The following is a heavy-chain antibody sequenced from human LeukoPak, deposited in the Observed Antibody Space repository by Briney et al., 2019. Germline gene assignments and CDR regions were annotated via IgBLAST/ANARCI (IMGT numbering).Heavy chain of an antibody. V-gene: IGHV1-2*02. CDR1: GYTFTGYY. D-gene: IGHD6-19*01. Sequence: GASVKVSCKASGYTFTGYYMHWVRQAPGQGLEWMGWINPNSGGTNYAQKFQGRVTITRDTSISTAYMELSRLRSDDTAVYYCARSYSGWYYFDYWGQGTLVTVSS. CDR3: ARSYSGWYYFDY. CDR2: INPNSGGT. J-gene: IGHJ4*02.